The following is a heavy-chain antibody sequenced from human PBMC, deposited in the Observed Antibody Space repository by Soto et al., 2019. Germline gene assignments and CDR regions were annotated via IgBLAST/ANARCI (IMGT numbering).Heavy chain of an antibody. CDR3: SRGEVRGVIQGHYY. CDR1: GFTFSSYG. J-gene: IGHJ4*02. Sequence: QVQLVESGGGVVQPGRSLRLSCAASGFTFSSYGMHWVRQAPGKGLEWVAVIWYDGSNKNNADSVKGRFTISRDNSKNTLYLQMNSLRAEDTAVYYCSRGEVRGVIQGHYYWGQGTLVTVSS. V-gene: IGHV3-33*01. D-gene: IGHD3-10*01. CDR2: IWYDGSNK.